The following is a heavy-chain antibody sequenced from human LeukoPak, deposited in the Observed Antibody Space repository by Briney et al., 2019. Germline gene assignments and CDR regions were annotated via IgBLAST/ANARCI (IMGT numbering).Heavy chain of an antibody. J-gene: IGHJ5*02. D-gene: IGHD2-2*01. CDR3: ARESSSRDDP. Sequence: ASVKVSCKASGYTFDTYGITWVRQAPGQGLEWMGWISAYNGDTNYAQKFQGRVTMTTDTSTSTAYMELRSLRSDDTAVYYCARESSSRDDPWGQGTLVTVSS. CDR1: GYTFDTYG. CDR2: ISAYNGDT. V-gene: IGHV1-18*01.